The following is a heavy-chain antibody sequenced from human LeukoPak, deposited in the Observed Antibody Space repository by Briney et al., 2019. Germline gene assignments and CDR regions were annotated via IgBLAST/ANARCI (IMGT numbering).Heavy chain of an antibody. Sequence: GGSLRLSCTASGFTFSNFWMAWVRQAPGKGLEWVANIEPDGSIQFYGDSVKGRFTISRDNAKNSLYLQMNNLRAEDTALYYCATSYDSSGCDWGQGTLVTVSS. J-gene: IGHJ4*02. D-gene: IGHD3-22*01. CDR2: IEPDGSIQ. V-gene: IGHV3-7*01. CDR3: ATSYDSSGCD. CDR1: GFTFSNFW.